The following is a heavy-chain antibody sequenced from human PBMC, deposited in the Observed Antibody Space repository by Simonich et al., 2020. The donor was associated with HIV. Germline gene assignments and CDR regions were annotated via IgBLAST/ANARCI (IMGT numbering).Heavy chain of an antibody. D-gene: IGHD6-13*01. CDR2: INHSGST. V-gene: IGHV4-34*01. CDR3: ARLTAGGLGEYFQH. Sequence: QVQLQQWGAGLLKPSETLSLTCAVYGGSFSGYYWSWIRQPPGKGLEWIGEINHSGSTNNNPSLQSRVTIAVDTSKNQFSLKLSSVTAADTAVYYCARLTAGGLGEYFQHWGQGTLVTVSS. CDR1: GGSFSGYY. J-gene: IGHJ1*01.